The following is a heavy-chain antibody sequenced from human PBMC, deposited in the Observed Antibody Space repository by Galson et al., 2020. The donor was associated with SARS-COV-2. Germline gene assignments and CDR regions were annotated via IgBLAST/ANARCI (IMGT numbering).Heavy chain of an antibody. CDR1: GYTLPELS. V-gene: IGHV1-24*01. Sequence: ASVKVSCKVSGYTLPELSMQWVRQAPGQGLEWMGGFDPEYGGTDYAQKFLGRVTMTEDTSTDTAYLEVRGLGSEDTAVYYCAAAFAYQMLPLNLWGQGTLVTVSS. D-gene: IGHD2-2*01. CDR2: FDPEYGGT. J-gene: IGHJ5*02. CDR3: AAAFAYQMLPLNL.